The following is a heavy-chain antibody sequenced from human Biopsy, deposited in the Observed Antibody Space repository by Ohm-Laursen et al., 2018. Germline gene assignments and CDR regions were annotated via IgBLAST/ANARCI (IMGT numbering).Heavy chain of an antibody. Sequence: GSLRLSCSAPGFKFSTYVMSWVRQAPGKGLEWISYISRSSSTIYYADSVKGRFTISRDNGKNSMFLQMSSLTAEDTAVYFCARGVYDTTELFFGLDVWGQGTTVTVSS. CDR2: ISRSSSTI. J-gene: IGHJ6*02. CDR1: GFKFSTYV. V-gene: IGHV3-48*01. D-gene: IGHD5/OR15-5a*01. CDR3: ARGVYDTTELFFGLDV.